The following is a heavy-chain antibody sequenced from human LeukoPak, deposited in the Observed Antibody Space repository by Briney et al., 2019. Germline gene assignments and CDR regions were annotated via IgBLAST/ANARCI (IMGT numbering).Heavy chain of an antibody. D-gene: IGHD3-16*01. J-gene: IGHJ4*02. CDR3: ARDLRGIVHFDY. CDR1: GYTFSPYG. CDR2: ITTYNGKT. Sequence: ASVKVSCKPSGYTFSPYGINWVRQAPGQGLEWMGRITTYNGKTNYGLKFQGRVTMTADTSANTVFMELRSLRSDDTAVYFCARDLRGIVHFDYWGQGALVTVSS. V-gene: IGHV1-18*01.